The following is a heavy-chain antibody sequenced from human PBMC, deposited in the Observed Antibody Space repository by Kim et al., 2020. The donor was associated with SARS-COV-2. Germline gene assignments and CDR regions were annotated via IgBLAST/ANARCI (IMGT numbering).Heavy chain of an antibody. J-gene: IGHJ4*02. Sequence: ASVKVSCKASGYTFTSYGISWVRQAPGQGLEWMGWISAYNGNTNYAQKLQGRVTMTTDTSTSTAYMELRSLRSDDTAVYYCARDLGDSSSPVPFFDYWGQGTLVTVSS. V-gene: IGHV1-18*01. CDR2: ISAYNGNT. CDR1: GYTFTSYG. D-gene: IGHD6-6*01. CDR3: ARDLGDSSSPVPFFDY.